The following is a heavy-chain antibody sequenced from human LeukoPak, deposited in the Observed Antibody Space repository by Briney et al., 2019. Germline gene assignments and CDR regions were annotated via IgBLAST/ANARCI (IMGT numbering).Heavy chain of an antibody. Sequence: ASVKVSCKTSGYTFTGYYMHWVRQAPGQGLKWMGWINPNSGGTNYAQKFQGRVTMTRDTSISTAYMELSRLRSDDTAVYYCAREIYDSSGYYWVYFDYWGQGTLVTVSS. J-gene: IGHJ4*02. D-gene: IGHD3-22*01. CDR2: INPNSGGT. V-gene: IGHV1-2*02. CDR1: GYTFTGYY. CDR3: AREIYDSSGYYWVYFDY.